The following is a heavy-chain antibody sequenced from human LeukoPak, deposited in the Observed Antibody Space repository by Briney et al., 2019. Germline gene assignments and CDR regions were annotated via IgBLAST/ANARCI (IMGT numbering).Heavy chain of an antibody. D-gene: IGHD2-21*02. CDR2: ISGSRGST. J-gene: IGHJ4*02. CDR3: AKMTAMGFSDY. Sequence: GGSLRLSSAASGFTFSNYAMSCVRQAPGKGLEWVSAISGSRGSTYYADSVKGRFTISRDNSKNTLYLQMNSLRAEDTAVYYCAKMTAMGFSDYWGQGTLVTVSS. V-gene: IGHV3-23*01. CDR1: GFTFSNYA.